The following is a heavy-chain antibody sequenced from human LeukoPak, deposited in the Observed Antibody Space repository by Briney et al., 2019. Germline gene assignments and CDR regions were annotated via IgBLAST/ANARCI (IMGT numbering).Heavy chain of an antibody. Sequence: SETLSLTCTVSGGSISSYYWSWIRQPPGKGLEWIGYIYYSGSTNYNPSLKSRVTISVDTSKNQFSLKLSSVTAADTAVYYCAREDDETSGWYVGYWGQGTLVTVSS. CDR3: AREDDETSGWYVGY. J-gene: IGHJ4*02. CDR1: GGSISSYY. V-gene: IGHV4-59*12. CDR2: IYYSGST. D-gene: IGHD6-19*01.